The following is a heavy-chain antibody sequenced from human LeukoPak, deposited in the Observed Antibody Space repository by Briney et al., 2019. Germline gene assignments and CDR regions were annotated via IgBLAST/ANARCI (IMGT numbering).Heavy chain of an antibody. D-gene: IGHD3-10*01. CDR2: ISAYNGNT. J-gene: IGHJ4*02. V-gene: IGHV1-18*01. CDR1: GHTFTSYG. Sequence: ASVKVSCKASGHTFTSYGISWVRQAPGQGLEWMGWISAYNGNTNYAQKPQGRVTMTTDTSTSTAYMELRSLRSDDTAVYYCARVSPRSGFRFPGYWGQGTLVTVSS. CDR3: ARVSPRSGFRFPGY.